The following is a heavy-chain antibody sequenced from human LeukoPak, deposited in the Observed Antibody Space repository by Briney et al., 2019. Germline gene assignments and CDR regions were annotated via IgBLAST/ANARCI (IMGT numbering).Heavy chain of an antibody. CDR3: ARVAGDLGYWHYYMDV. J-gene: IGHJ6*03. Sequence: SETLSLTCTVSGGSISSYYWSWIRQPAGKGLEWIGRIYTSGSTNYNPSLKSRVTMSVDTSKNQFSLKLSSVTAADTAVYYCARVAGDLGYWHYYMDVWGKGTTVTVSS. V-gene: IGHV4-4*07. D-gene: IGHD2-15*01. CDR1: GGSISSYY. CDR2: IYTSGST.